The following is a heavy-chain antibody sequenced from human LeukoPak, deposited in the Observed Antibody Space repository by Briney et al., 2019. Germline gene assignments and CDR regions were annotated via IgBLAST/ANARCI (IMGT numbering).Heavy chain of an antibody. CDR2: ISSIVITN. CDR3: ARVGRFLSRFDP. D-gene: IGHD3-3*01. J-gene: IGHJ5*02. CDR1: XFTXXDYY. Sequence: GGXXXXSCAAXXFTXXDYYMSWVRQAPGKGLEWVSYISSIVITNYFPDSVKPRFTISSDNTKNSLYLQMNSLRAEDTAVYYCARVGRFLSRFDPWGQGTLVTVSS. V-gene: IGHV3-11*04.